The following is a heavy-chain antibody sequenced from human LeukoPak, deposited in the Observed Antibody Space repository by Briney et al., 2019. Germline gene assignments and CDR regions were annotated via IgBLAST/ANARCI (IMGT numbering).Heavy chain of an antibody. CDR2: IYYSGST. V-gene: IGHV4-59*01. CDR1: GGSISSYY. Sequence: SETLSLTCTVSGGSISSYYWSWIRQPPGRGLEWIGYIYYSGSTNYNPSLKSRVTIPVDTSKNQFSLKLSSVTAADTAVYYCARGQHLEPSSLAYWGQGTLVTVSS. CDR3: ARGQHLEPSSLAY. D-gene: IGHD1-14*01. J-gene: IGHJ4*02.